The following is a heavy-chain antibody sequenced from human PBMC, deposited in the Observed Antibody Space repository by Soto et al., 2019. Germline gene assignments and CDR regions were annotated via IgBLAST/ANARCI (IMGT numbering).Heavy chain of an antibody. CDR2: INYSGRT. V-gene: IGHV4-34*01. CDR1: GGSFSDYY. J-gene: IGHJ5*02. CDR3: ARVPDR. Sequence: SETLSLTCAVHGGSFSDYYWSWIRQPPGKGLEWIGEINYSGRTNYNPSLKSRVTISVDTSKNQFPLTLSSMTAADTAVYYCARVPDRWGQGTLVTVSS.